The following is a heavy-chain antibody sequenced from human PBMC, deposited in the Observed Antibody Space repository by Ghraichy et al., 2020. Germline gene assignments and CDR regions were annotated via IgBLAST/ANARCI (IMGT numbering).Heavy chain of an antibody. Sequence: SETLSLTCAVYGGSFSGYYWSWICQPPGKGLEWIGEINHSGSTNYNPSLKSRVTISVDTSKNQFSLKLSSVTAADTAVYYCARVYKEGGWSDYWGQGTLVTVSS. J-gene: IGHJ4*02. V-gene: IGHV4-34*01. CDR2: INHSGST. CDR3: ARVYKEGGWSDY. CDR1: GGSFSGYY. D-gene: IGHD6-19*01.